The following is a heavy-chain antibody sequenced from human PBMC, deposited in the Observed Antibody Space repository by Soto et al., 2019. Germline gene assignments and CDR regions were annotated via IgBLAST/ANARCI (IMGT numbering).Heavy chain of an antibody. D-gene: IGHD2-15*01. CDR3: ARPPGSGTLFAN. CDR1: GYSFADSW. Sequence: PGESLKISCQGSGYSFADSWIGWVRQVPGRGLEWVGIIYPGYSDIRYRPSFQGRVTISADKSVNIAYLQWSSLRASDTAIYYCARPPGSGTLFANWGQGTPVTVSS. CDR2: IYPGYSDI. J-gene: IGHJ4*02. V-gene: IGHV5-51*01.